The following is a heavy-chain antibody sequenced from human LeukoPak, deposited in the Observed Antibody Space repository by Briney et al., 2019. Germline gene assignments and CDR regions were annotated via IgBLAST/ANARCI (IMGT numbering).Heavy chain of an antibody. V-gene: IGHV6-1*01. J-gene: IGHJ4*02. CDR3: ARGDITTGGAPFDH. CDR1: GDSVSSNSA. Sequence: SQTLSLTCAISGDSVSSNSAWNWIRQSPSRGLEWLGRTYYRSKWYNDYAVSVKSRITINPDTSKNQFSLQLNSVTAADTAIYYCARGDITTGGAPFDHWGQGSLVTVSS. CDR2: TYYRSKWYN. D-gene: IGHD2-21*01.